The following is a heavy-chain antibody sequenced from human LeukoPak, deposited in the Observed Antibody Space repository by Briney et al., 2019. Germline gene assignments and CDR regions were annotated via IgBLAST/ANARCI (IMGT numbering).Heavy chain of an antibody. CDR2: INSDGSDT. D-gene: IGHD3-10*01. J-gene: IGHJ3*02. CDR1: GFTFSPYW. V-gene: IGHV3-74*01. Sequence: GGSLRLSCAASGFTFSPYWMHWVRQAPGKGLVWVSRINSDGSDTTYAYSVKGRFTISRDNAKNTLYLEMNSLRVEDTAVYYCARARMVRGVLTGAIDIWGQGTMVTVSS. CDR3: ARARMVRGVLTGAIDI.